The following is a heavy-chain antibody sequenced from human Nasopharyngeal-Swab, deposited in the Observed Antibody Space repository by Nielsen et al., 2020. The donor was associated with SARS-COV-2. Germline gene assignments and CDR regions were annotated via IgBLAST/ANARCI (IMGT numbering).Heavy chain of an antibody. CDR1: GGSFSGYY. J-gene: IGHJ1*01. V-gene: IGHV4-34*04. Sequence: SETLSLTCAVSGGSFSGYYWSWIRQPPGQGLQWIGEISHAGTTNHNPSLKSRATISVDTSKKQFSLRLSSVTAADTAVYYCARGGVLDFWSGYFTSWGQGTLVTVSS. CDR2: ISHAGTT. D-gene: IGHD3-3*01. CDR3: ARGGVLDFWSGYFTS.